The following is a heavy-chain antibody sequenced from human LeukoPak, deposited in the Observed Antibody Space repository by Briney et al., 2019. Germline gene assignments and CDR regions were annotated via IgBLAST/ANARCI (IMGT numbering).Heavy chain of an antibody. Sequence: GGSLRLSCAASGFTFSSYWMSWVRQAPGKGLEWVSYISRSGSTIYYADSVKGRFTISRDNAKNSMYLEMKNLRGDGTGFYYCVRDSGSAWSGLFDSWGQGTLVTVSS. D-gene: IGHD2-21*02. CDR1: GFTFSSYW. CDR2: ISRSGSTI. V-gene: IGHV3-48*04. J-gene: IGHJ4*02. CDR3: VRDSGSAWSGLFDS.